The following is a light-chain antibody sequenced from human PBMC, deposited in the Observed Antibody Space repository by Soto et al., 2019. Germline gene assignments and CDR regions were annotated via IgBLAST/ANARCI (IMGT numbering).Light chain of an antibody. J-gene: IGKJ5*01. Sequence: SSQSLLYNNTYNYLDWYVQKPGQSPQLLIYFGSNRAPGVPDRFSGSGSGTDFTLKINRVEAEDVGTYYCMQALQSLTFGQGTRLENK. CDR1: QSLLYNNTYNY. V-gene: IGKV2-28*01. CDR2: FGS. CDR3: MQALQSLT.